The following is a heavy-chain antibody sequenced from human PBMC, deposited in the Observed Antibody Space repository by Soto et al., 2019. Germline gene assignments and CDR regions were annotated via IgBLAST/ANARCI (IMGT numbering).Heavy chain of an antibody. Sequence: PSETLSLTCTVSGGSISSGGYYWSWIRQHPGKGLEWIGYIYYSGSTYYNPSLKSRVTISVDTSKNQFSLKLSSVTAADTAAYYCARYCISTSCMAAFDYWGQGTLVTVSS. CDR1: GGSISSGGYY. V-gene: IGHV4-31*03. J-gene: IGHJ4*02. D-gene: IGHD2-2*01. CDR3: ARYCISTSCMAAFDY. CDR2: IYYSGST.